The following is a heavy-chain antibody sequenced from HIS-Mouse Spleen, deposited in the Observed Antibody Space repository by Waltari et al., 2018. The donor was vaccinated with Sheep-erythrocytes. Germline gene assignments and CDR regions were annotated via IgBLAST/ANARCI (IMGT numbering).Heavy chain of an antibody. CDR2: MNPNSGNT. CDR3: ARGFWVYSSSSGFDY. V-gene: IGHV1-8*01. D-gene: IGHD6-6*01. J-gene: IGHJ4*02. Sequence: QVQLVQSGVEVKKPGASVTVSCKASGYTFTSHDTNWVRQATGQGLEWMGWMNPNSGNTGYAQKFQGRVTMTRNTSISTAYMELSSLRSEDTAVYYCARGFWVYSSSSGFDYWGQGTLVTVSS. CDR1: GYTFTSHD.